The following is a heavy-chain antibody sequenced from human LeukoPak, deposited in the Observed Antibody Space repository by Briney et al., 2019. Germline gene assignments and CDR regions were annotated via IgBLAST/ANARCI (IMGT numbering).Heavy chain of an antibody. CDR3: ASRGYSYDDYYYGMDV. J-gene: IGHJ6*02. CDR2: INHSGST. CDR1: GGSFSGYY. D-gene: IGHD5-18*01. V-gene: IGHV4-34*01. Sequence: SETLSLTCAVYGGSFSGYYWSWIRQPPGKGLEWIGEINHSGSTNYNPSLKSRVTISVDTSKNQFSLKLSSVTAADTAVYYCASRGYSYDDYYYGMDVWGQGTTVTVSS.